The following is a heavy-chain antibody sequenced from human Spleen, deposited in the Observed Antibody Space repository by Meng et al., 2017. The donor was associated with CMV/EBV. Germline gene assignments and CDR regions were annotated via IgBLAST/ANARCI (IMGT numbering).Heavy chain of an antibody. CDR3: ARLGAASFDY. Sequence: SETLSLTCTVSGASISSYYWSWIRQPPGKGLEWIGYMYYSGSTNYNPSLKSRVTISVDTSKNQFSLNLSSVIAADTAFYYCARLGAASFDYWGQGILVTVSS. CDR1: GASISSYY. J-gene: IGHJ4*02. D-gene: IGHD3-16*01. V-gene: IGHV4-59*01. CDR2: MYYSGST.